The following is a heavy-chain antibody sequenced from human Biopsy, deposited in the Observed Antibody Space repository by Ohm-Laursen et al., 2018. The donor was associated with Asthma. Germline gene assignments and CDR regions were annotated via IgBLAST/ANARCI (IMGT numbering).Heavy chain of an antibody. CDR3: VKDIRLQLWGFDS. D-gene: IGHD6-13*01. Sequence: SLRLSCAASGFTFDDYAMHWVRQAPGKGLEWVSGVSWNSGSIDYADSVKGRSTISRDNAKNSLYLQMNSLRGADTALYYCVKDIRLQLWGFDSWGQGTLVTVSS. CDR1: GFTFDDYA. V-gene: IGHV3-9*01. CDR2: VSWNSGSI. J-gene: IGHJ4*02.